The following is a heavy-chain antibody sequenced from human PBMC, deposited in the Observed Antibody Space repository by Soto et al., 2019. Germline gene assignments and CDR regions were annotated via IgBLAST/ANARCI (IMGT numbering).Heavy chain of an antibody. V-gene: IGHV3-23*01. CDR1: GFMFSSEA. CDR2: VSGGGGDT. Sequence: EVKLLESGGGLVQPGGSLRLSCAASGFMFSSEAMTWVRQVPGKGLQWVALVSGGGGDTHYRDSVKGRFIISRDNSKNTVYLQMSSLRAEDTAVYHCAKTGVRSGLWEALDVWGQGAMAIVSS. D-gene: IGHD3-16*01. J-gene: IGHJ3*01. CDR3: AKTGVRSGLWEALDV.